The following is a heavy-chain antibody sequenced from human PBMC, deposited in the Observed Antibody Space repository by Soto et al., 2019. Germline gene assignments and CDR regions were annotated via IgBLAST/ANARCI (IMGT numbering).Heavy chain of an antibody. V-gene: IGHV3-74*01. D-gene: IGHD3-3*01. CDR3: ARGWSDYYGYFDY. J-gene: IGHJ4*02. CDR1: GFTFSNYW. CDR2: INSDGSRT. Sequence: PGGSLRLSCGASGFTFSNYWMQWVRQAPGEGLVWLSRINSDGSRTNYADSVKGRFTISRDNAKNTLYLQMDSLRAEDTAVYYCARGWSDYYGYFDYWGQGALVTVSS.